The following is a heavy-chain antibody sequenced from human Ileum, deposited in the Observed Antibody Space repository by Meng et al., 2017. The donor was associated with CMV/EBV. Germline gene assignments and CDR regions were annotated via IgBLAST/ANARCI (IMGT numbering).Heavy chain of an antibody. J-gene: IGHJ4*02. D-gene: IGHD3-10*01. CDR3: ARAAARGVPVDF. CDR1: GASLSRYY. CDR2: IHSSGNT. V-gene: IGHV4-4*07. Sequence: VALQEWGPGRVKPSEALLSTCPVSGASLSRYYWTWIRQPAGKGLEFIGRIHSSGNTDYNPSLTSRVTMSIDTAKNQLSLNLNSVTAADTAVYYCARAAARGVPVDFWGQGMLVTVSS.